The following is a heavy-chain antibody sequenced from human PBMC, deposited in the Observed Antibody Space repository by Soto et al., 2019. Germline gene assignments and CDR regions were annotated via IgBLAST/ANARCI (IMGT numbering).Heavy chain of an antibody. J-gene: IGHJ4*02. V-gene: IGHV3-48*01. Sequence: EVQLVESGGGLVQPGGSLRLSCAASGFSISDCSMNWVRRAPGKGLVWISYISTNNDAIHCADSVKGRFTISRDNAKNSLNLPMNSLRAEDTALYYCASVLGSRRSGSYPSYWGQGTMVTVSS. CDR2: ISTNNDAI. CDR1: GFSISDCS. CDR3: ASVLGSRRSGSYPSY. D-gene: IGHD3-10*01.